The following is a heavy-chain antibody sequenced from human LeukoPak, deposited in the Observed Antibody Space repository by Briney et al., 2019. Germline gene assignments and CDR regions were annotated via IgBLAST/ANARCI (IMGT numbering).Heavy chain of an antibody. CDR2: FDPEDGET. CDR1: GYTLTELS. D-gene: IGHD2-8*01. Sequence: ASVKVSCKVSGYTLTELSMHWVRQAPGKGLEWMGGFDPEDGETIYAQKFQGRVTMTEDTSTDTAYMELSSLRSEGTAVYYCATENYCTNGVCYPYYYYGMDVWGQGTTVTVSS. V-gene: IGHV1-24*01. CDR3: ATENYCTNGVCYPYYYYGMDV. J-gene: IGHJ6*02.